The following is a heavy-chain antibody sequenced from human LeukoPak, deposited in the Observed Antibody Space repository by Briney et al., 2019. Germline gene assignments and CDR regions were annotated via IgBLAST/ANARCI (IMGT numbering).Heavy chain of an antibody. D-gene: IGHD4-17*01. CDR2: TSSSGSTI. J-gene: IGHJ6*02. CDR1: GFTFSSYE. CDR3: ARNGDYPFYYYYYGMDV. Sequence: GGSLRLSCAASGFTFSSYEMNWVRQAPGKGLEWVSYTSSSGSTIYYADSVKGRFTISRDNAKNSLYLQMNSLRAEDTAVYYCARNGDYPFYYYYYGMDVWGQGTTVTVSS. V-gene: IGHV3-48*03.